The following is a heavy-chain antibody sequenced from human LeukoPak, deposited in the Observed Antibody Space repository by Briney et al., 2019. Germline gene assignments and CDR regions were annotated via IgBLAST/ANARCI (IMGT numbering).Heavy chain of an antibody. CDR1: GYTFTSHG. D-gene: IGHD6-19*01. CDR2: ISAYNGNT. V-gene: IGHV1-18*01. CDR3: ARSIRYSSGWYVFY. J-gene: IGHJ4*02. Sequence: GASVKVSCKASGYTFTSHGISWVRQAPGQGLEWMGWISAYNGNTNYAQKLQGRVTTTTDTSTSTAYMELRSLRSDDTAVYYCARSIRYSSGWYVFYWGQGTLVTVSS.